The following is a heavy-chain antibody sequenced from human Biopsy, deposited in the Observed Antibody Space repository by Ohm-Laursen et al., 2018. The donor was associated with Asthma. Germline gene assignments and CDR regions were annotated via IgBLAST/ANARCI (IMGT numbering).Heavy chain of an antibody. CDR2: ISGYNGDT. Sequence: VASVKVSCKASGYTFSNYAISWVRQAPGQGLEWMGWISGYNGDTKFAQNVKGRLSLTTDTSTSTAYMELRSLTSDDTAVCYCVRDKVVVVPGSKGPTDWFDPWGQGTLVTVSS. J-gene: IGHJ5*02. CDR3: VRDKVVVVPGSKGPTDWFDP. CDR1: GYTFSNYA. V-gene: IGHV1-18*04. D-gene: IGHD2-15*01.